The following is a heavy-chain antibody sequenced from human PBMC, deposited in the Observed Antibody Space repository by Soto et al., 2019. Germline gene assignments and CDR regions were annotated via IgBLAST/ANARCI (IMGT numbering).Heavy chain of an antibody. V-gene: IGHV4-39*01. CDR1: GGSISSSSYY. CDR2: IYYSGST. D-gene: IGHD6-19*01. J-gene: IGHJ6*02. Sequence: QLQLQESGPGLVKPSETLSLTCTVSGGSISSSSYYWGWIRQPPGKGLEWIGSIYYSGSTYYNPSLKSRVTISVDTSKNQFSLKLSSVTAADTAVYYCATSNRSSGWYSHYYYGMDVWGQGTTVTVSS. CDR3: ATSNRSSGWYSHYYYGMDV.